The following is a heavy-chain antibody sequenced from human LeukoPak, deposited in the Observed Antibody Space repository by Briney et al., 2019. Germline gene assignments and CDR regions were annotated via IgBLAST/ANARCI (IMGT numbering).Heavy chain of an antibody. CDR1: GYTFTGYY. CDR3: ARDQGITGTRKFDP. J-gene: IGHJ5*02. D-gene: IGHD1-7*01. V-gene: IGHV1-2*02. CDR2: INPNSGGT. Sequence: GASVKVSCKASGYTFTGYYMHWVRQAPGQGLEWMGWINPNSGGTNYAQKLQGRVTMTTDTSTSTAYMELRSLRSDDTAVYYCARDQGITGTRKFDPWGQGTLVTVSS.